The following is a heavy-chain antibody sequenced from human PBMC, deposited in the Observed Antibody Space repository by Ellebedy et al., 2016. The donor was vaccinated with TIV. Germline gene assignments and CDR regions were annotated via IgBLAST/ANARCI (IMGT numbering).Heavy chain of an antibody. CDR1: GYTFTSYY. V-gene: IGHV1-46*01. D-gene: IGHD6-19*01. J-gene: IGHJ6*02. CDR3: ARVQQWLVPPSRYYYGMDV. Sequence: ASVKVSCKASGYTFTSYYMHWVRQAPGQGLEWMGIINPSGGSTSYAQKFQGRVTMTRDTSASTAYMELSSLRSEDTAVYYCARVQQWLVPPSRYYYGMDVWGQGTTVTVSS. CDR2: INPSGGST.